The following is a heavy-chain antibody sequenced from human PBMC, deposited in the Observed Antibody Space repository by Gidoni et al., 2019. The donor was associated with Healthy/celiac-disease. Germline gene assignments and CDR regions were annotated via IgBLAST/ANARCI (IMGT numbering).Heavy chain of an antibody. D-gene: IGHD4-17*01. Sequence: QVQLQESGPGLVKPSGTMYLTCAVSGGSIRSSNWWSWVRQPPGKGLEWIGAIYHGGSTNYNPSLKSRVTISVDKSKNQFSLKLSSVTAADTAVYYCHDYGDYGGFFYDYWGQGTLVTVSS. V-gene: IGHV4-4*02. CDR3: HDYGDYGGFFYDY. CDR2: IYHGGST. CDR1: GGSIRSSNW. J-gene: IGHJ4*02.